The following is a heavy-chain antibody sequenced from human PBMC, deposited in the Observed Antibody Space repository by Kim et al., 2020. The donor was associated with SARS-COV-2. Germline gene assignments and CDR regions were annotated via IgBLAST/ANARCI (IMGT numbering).Heavy chain of an antibody. Sequence: YTPPFHGQVTIAADKSISTAYLQWGSLKASDTAMYYCARPNSGSGYYFDYWGQGTLVTVSS. J-gene: IGHJ4*02. CDR3: ARPNSGSGYYFDY. D-gene: IGHD1-26*01. V-gene: IGHV5-51*01.